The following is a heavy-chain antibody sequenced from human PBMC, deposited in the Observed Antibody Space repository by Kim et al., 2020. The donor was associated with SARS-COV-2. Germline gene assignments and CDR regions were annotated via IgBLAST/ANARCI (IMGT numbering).Heavy chain of an antibody. D-gene: IGHD5-12*01. V-gene: IGHV3-23*01. J-gene: IGHJ5*02. Sequence: DSVKGRFTISRDNSKNTLYLQMNSLRAEDTAVYYCAKKALVATKSNWFDPWGQGTLVTVSS. CDR3: AKKALVATKSNWFDP.